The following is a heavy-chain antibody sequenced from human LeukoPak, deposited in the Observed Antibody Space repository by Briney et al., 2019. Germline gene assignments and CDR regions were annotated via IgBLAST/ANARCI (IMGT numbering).Heavy chain of an antibody. Sequence: SVKVSCKASGYTFTSYGISWVRQAPGQGLEWMGWISAYNGNTNYAQKLQGRVTMTTDTSTSTAYMELRSLRSDDTAVYYCARGYCSSTSCYYFDYWGQGTLVTVSS. CDR2: ISAYNGNT. D-gene: IGHD2-2*01. J-gene: IGHJ4*02. V-gene: IGHV1-18*01. CDR3: ARGYCSSTSCYYFDY. CDR1: GYTFTSYG.